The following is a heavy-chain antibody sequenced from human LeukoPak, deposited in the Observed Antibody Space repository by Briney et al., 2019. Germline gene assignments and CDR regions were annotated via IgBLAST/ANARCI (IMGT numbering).Heavy chain of an antibody. J-gene: IGHJ5*02. CDR2: IIPIFGTA. Sequence: SVKVSCKASGGTFSSYAIGWVRQAPGQGLEWMGGIIPIFGTANYAQKFQGRVTITTDESTSTAYMELSSLRSEDTAVYYCARDRGVHCSSTSCYGGFDPWGQGTLVTVSS. V-gene: IGHV1-69*05. CDR3: ARDRGVHCSSTSCYGGFDP. D-gene: IGHD2-2*01. CDR1: GGTFSSYA.